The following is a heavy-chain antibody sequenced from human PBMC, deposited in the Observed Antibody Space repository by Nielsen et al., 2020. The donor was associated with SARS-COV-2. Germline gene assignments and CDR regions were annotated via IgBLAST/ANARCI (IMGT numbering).Heavy chain of an antibody. CDR3: AVDWDRYQYYYMDV. D-gene: IGHD1-14*01. J-gene: IGHJ6*03. V-gene: IGHV1-58*01. Sequence: SVKVSCKASGFTFINSVQWVRQPRGQRLAWLGWIIVDNGRTNYAQKLQERLTITTDMSTGTAYMELSSLTYEDTAVYYCAVDWDRYQYYYMDVWGKGTTVTVSS. CDR1: GFTFINSV. CDR2: IIVDNGRT.